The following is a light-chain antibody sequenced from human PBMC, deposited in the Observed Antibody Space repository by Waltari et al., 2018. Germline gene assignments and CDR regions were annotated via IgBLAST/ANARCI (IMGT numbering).Light chain of an antibody. CDR1: SSDVGGYNS. Sequence: QSALTPPASVSGSPGQSITISCTGTSSDVGGYNSVSWYQQHPGKAPKLMIYEVSNRPSGVSNRFSGSKSGNTASLTISGLQAEDEADYYCSSYTSSSTLGVFGGGTKLTVL. CDR2: EVS. V-gene: IGLV2-14*01. CDR3: SSYTSSSTLGV. J-gene: IGLJ2*01.